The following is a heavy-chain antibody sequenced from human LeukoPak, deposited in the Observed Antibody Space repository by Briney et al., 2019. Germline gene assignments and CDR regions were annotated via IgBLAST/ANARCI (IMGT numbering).Heavy chain of an antibody. D-gene: IGHD3-22*01. CDR3: ARAYYYDSSGHHYFDY. CDR1: GGSFSGYY. CDR2: INHSGST. J-gene: IGHJ4*02. V-gene: IGHV4-34*01. Sequence: SETLSLTCAVYGGSFSGYYWSWIRQPPGKGLEWIGEINHSGSTNYNPSLKSRVTISVDTSKNQFSLKLSSVTAADTAVYYCARAYYYDSSGHHYFDYWGQGTLVTVSS.